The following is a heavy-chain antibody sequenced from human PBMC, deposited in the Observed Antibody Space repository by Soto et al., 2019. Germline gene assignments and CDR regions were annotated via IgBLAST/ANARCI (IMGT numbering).Heavy chain of an antibody. CDR1: GYAFTSYG. J-gene: IGHJ6*02. D-gene: IGHD5-18*01. CDR3: ARDGVDTATGYYYGMDV. V-gene: IGHV1-18*01. Sequence: ASVKVSCKASGYAFTSYGISWVRQAPGQGLEWMGWISAYNGNTNYAQKLQGRVTMTTDTSTSTAYMELRSLRSDDTAVYYCARDGVDTATGYYYGMDVWGQGTTVTVSS. CDR2: ISAYNGNT.